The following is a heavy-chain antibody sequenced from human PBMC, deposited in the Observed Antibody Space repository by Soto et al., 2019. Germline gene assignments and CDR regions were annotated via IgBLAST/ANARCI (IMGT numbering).Heavy chain of an antibody. CDR1: GFTFSAYW. CDR2: ISQDGSEK. J-gene: IGHJ6*02. V-gene: IGHV3-7*01. Sequence: TGGSLRLSCAASGFTFSAYWMSWVRQAPGKGLEWVAEISQDGSEKYYVDSVKGRFTISRDNAKTSLYLQMNSLRAEDTAVYYCTITLLRGTIVPYYYGVDVWGQGTTVTVSS. CDR3: TITLLRGTIVPYYYGVDV. D-gene: IGHD3-10*01.